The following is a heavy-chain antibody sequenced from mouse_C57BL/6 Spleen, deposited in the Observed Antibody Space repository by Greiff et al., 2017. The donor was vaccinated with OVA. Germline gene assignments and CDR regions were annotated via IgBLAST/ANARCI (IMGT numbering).Heavy chain of an antibody. J-gene: IGHJ4*01. CDR3: ARWFYAMDY. V-gene: IGHV1-53*01. D-gene: IGHD2-2*01. Sequence: QVQLQQPGTELVKPGASVKLSCKASGYTFTSYWMHWVKQRPGQGLAWIGNINTSNGGTNYNEKSKSKAPLTVAKSYSTAYMKLSSLTSEYSSVYYCARWFYAMDYWGPGTSVTVSS. CDR2: INTSNGGT. CDR1: GYTFTSYW.